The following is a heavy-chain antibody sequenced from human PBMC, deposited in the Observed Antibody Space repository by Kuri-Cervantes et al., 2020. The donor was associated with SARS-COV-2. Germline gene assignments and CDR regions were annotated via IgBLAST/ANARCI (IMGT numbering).Heavy chain of an antibody. D-gene: IGHD3-10*01. V-gene: IGHV1-69*13. CDR2: IIPIFGTA. Sequence: SVKVSCKASGGTFSSYAISWVRQAPGQGLEWMGGIIPIFGTANYAQKFQGRVTITADESTSTAYMELSNLRSEDTAVYYCARSNYGSGSLYRTGADYYYMDGWGKGSTVTVSS. J-gene: IGHJ6*03. CDR1: GGTFSSYA. CDR3: ARSNYGSGSLYRTGADYYYMDG.